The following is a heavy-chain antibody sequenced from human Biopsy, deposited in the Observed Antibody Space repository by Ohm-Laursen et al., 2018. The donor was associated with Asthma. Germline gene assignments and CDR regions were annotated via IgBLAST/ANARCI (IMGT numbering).Heavy chain of an antibody. D-gene: IGHD1-1*01. J-gene: IGHJ3*02. CDR2: ISKDASTQ. CDR1: GFSFSNFA. Sequence: SLRLSCSASGFSFSNFAIHWVRQAPAKGLEWVGVISKDASTQDYADSVKGRFTMARDNSKNTLDLQMNSLREEDTAVYYCVRDGTDDAFDIWGQGTVVSVSS. V-gene: IGHV3-30*01. CDR3: VRDGTDDAFDI.